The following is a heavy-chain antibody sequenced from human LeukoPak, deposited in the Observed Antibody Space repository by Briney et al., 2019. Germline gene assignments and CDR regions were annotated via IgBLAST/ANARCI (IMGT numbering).Heavy chain of an antibody. CDR3: ASSKTNGDSSGWYAWFDP. J-gene: IGHJ5*02. Sequence: SETLSLTCTVSGGSINSYYWSWIRQPPGKGLEWIGYIYYSGYTNYNPSLKSRVTISVDTSKKQFSLKLSSVTAADTAVYYCASSKTNGDSSGWYAWFDPWGQGTLVTVSS. V-gene: IGHV4-59*01. CDR2: IYYSGYT. D-gene: IGHD6-19*01. CDR1: GGSINSYY.